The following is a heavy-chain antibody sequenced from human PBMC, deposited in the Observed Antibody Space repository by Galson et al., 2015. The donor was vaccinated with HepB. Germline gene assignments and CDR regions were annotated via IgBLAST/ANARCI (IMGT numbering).Heavy chain of an antibody. Sequence: SLRLSCAASGFTFSDYYMSWIRQAPGKGLEWISYISSSAVYTNYADSVKGRFTISRDNARNSLFLQINSLRAEDTAVYYCTRVADADYGDHSYFDYWGQGT. CDR1: GFTFSDYY. V-gene: IGHV3-11*06. CDR3: TRVADADYGDHSYFDY. J-gene: IGHJ4*03. D-gene: IGHD4-17*01. CDR2: ISSSAVYT.